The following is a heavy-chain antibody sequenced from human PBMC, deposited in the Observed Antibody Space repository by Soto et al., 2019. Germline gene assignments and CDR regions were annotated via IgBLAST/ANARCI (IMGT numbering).Heavy chain of an antibody. V-gene: IGHV3-30*18. J-gene: IGHJ4*02. D-gene: IGHD5-18*01. CDR1: GFTFSSYG. Sequence: QVRLVESGGGVVQPGRSLRLSCAASGFTFSSYGMHWVRQAPGKGLEWVAVISYDGSNKYYADSVKGRFTISRDNSKNTLYLQMNSLRAEDTAVYYCAKAGYSYGYRPTSYYFDYWGQGTLVTVSS. CDR2: ISYDGSNK. CDR3: AKAGYSYGYRPTSYYFDY.